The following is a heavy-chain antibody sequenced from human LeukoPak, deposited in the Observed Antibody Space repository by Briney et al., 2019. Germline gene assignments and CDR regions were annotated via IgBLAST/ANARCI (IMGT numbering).Heavy chain of an antibody. CDR1: GFTFSSYW. CDR3: AKASTRSFSSGYYGNAFDI. CDR2: ISWNSGSI. Sequence: AGGSLRLSCAVSGFTFSSYWMHWVRQAPGKGLVWVSGISWNSGSIGYADSVKGRFTISRDNAKNSLYLQMNSLRAEDMALYYCAKASTRSFSSGYYGNAFDIWGQGTMVTVSS. V-gene: IGHV3-9*03. D-gene: IGHD6-19*01. J-gene: IGHJ3*02.